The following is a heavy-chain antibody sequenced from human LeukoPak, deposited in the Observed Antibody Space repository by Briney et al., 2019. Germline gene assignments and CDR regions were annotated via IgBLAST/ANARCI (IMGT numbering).Heavy chain of an antibody. CDR2: IYSGGST. Sequence: GGSLRLSCAASGFTVSSNYMSRVRQAPGKGLEWVSVIYSGGSTYYADSVKGRFTISRDNSKNTLYLQMNSLRAEDTAVYYCARERRYYDILTGPYGMDVWGQGTTVTVSS. V-gene: IGHV3-53*01. CDR3: ARERRYYDILTGPYGMDV. CDR1: GFTVSSNY. J-gene: IGHJ6*02. D-gene: IGHD3-9*01.